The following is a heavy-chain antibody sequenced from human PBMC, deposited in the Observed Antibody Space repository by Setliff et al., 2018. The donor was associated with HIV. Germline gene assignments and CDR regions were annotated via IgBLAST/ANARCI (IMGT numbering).Heavy chain of an antibody. V-gene: IGHV1-3*01. D-gene: IGHD3-10*01. Sequence: ASVKVSCKAFGYTFSTNAIHWVRQAPGQRLEWMGCINAGDDNTRYSEKFQGRVTITRDTSANTAYMELSSLRSEDTAVYYCASGPLYYGSGSYYMAGYFDYWGQGTLVTVSS. CDR2: INAGDDNT. CDR3: ASGPLYYGSGSYYMAGYFDY. CDR1: GYTFSTNA. J-gene: IGHJ4*02.